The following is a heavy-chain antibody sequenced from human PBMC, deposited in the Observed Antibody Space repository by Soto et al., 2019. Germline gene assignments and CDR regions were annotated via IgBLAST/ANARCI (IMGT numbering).Heavy chain of an antibody. J-gene: IGHJ4*02. CDR1: GFSFGVSGVG. Sequence: QITLKESGPTLVKPTQTLTLTCTFSGFSFGVSGVGVGWIRQPPGKALEWLALVFWHDDKRYNPSLRSRLTITKDAPKNQVVRTMTNMDPLDTATYFCARAYAYDCDYWGQGTLVSVSS. V-gene: IGHV2-5*01. CDR3: ARAYAYDCDY. D-gene: IGHD2-21*01. CDR2: VFWHDDK.